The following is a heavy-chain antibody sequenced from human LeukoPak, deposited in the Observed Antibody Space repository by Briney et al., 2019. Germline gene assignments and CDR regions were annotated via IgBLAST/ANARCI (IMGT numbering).Heavy chain of an antibody. CDR2: TWYDGSNK. Sequence: PGRSLRLSCAASGFTFTNYGMHWVRQAPGKGLEWVAVTWYDGSNKYYADSVKGRFTISRDNAKNSLYLQMNSLRAEDTAVFYCARGPELVLDYWGQGTLVTVSS. CDR1: GFTFTNYG. D-gene: IGHD1-7*01. CDR3: ARGPELVLDY. J-gene: IGHJ4*02. V-gene: IGHV3-33*01.